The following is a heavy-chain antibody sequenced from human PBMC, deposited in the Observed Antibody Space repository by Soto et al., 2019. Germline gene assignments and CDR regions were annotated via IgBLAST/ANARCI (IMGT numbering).Heavy chain of an antibody. CDR3: AKDLGRLGYCSGGSCRGFDY. Sequence: EVQLLESGGGLVQPGGSLRLSCAASGFTFSSDAMSWVRQAPGKGLEWVSAISGSGGSTYYTDSVKGRFTISRDNSKNTLYLQMNSLRAEDTAVYYCAKDLGRLGYCSGGSCRGFDYWGQGTLVTVSS. CDR1: GFTFSSDA. D-gene: IGHD2-15*01. V-gene: IGHV3-23*01. J-gene: IGHJ4*02. CDR2: ISGSGGST.